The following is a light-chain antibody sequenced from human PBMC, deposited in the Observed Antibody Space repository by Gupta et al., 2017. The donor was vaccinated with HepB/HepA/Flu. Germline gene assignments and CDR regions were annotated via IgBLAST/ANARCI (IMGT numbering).Light chain of an antibody. CDR1: QSVSSY. V-gene: IGKV3-11*01. CDR2: DAS. Sequence: EIVLTQSPATLSLSPGERATLSCSASQSVSSYLAWYQQKPGQAPRLLIYDASNRDTGIPARFSGSGYGKDFTLTISSREQEDFAVYYCQQRSNWPSYTFGQGTKLEIK. J-gene: IGKJ2*01. CDR3: QQRSNWPSYT.